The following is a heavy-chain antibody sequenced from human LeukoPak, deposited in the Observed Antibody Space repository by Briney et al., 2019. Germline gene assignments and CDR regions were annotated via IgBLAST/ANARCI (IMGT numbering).Heavy chain of an antibody. D-gene: IGHD3-22*01. CDR1: GGSISSYY. V-gene: IGHV4-59*01. CDR2: IYYSGST. CDR3: ARAVEYYYDSSGYYSYYFDY. J-gene: IGHJ4*02. Sequence: PSQTLSLTCTVSGGSISSYYWSWIRQPPGKGLEWVGYIYYSGSTNYNPSLKSRVTISVDTSKNQFSLKLYSVTAADTALYYCARAVEYYYDSSGYYSYYFDYWGQGTLVTVSS.